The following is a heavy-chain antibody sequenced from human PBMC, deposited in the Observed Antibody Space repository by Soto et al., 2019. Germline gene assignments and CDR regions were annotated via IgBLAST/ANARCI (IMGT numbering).Heavy chain of an antibody. CDR1: GGSISSSSYY. J-gene: IGHJ5*02. Sequence: PSETLSLTCTVSGGSISSSSYYWGWLRQPPGKGLEWIGSIYYSGSTYYNPSLKSRVTISVDTSRNQFSLTLSSVTAADTAVYYCARGANDFWSGYSNWLDPWGEEPLDTVAS. D-gene: IGHD3-3*01. CDR2: IYYSGST. V-gene: IGHV4-39*01. CDR3: ARGANDFWSGYSNWLDP.